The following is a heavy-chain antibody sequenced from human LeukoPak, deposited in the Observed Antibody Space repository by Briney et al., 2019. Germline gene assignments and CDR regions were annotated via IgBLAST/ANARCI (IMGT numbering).Heavy chain of an antibody. V-gene: IGHV4-59*11. CDR3: ARAVSLDAFDI. CDR1: GGSIGSHY. D-gene: IGHD1-14*01. CDR2: VYDIGST. J-gene: IGHJ3*02. Sequence: SETLSLTCTVSGGSIGSHYWTWIRQTPGKGLEWIGYVYDIGSTKYNPSLKSRVTISVDKSKNQFSLKLSSVTAADTAVYYCARAVSLDAFDIWGQGTMVTVSS.